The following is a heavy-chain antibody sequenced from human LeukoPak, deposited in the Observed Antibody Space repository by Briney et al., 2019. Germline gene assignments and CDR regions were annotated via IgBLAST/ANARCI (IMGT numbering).Heavy chain of an antibody. CDR2: IIPIFGIA. V-gene: IGHV1-69*04. J-gene: IGHJ5*02. CDR3: AREGVDTAMVNGWFDP. D-gene: IGHD5-18*01. Sequence: SVEVSCKASGGTFSSYAISWVRQAPGQGLEWMGRIIPIFGIANYAQKSQGRVTITADKSTSTAYMELSSLRSEDTAVYYCAREGVDTAMVNGWFDPWGQGTLVTVSS. CDR1: GGTFSSYA.